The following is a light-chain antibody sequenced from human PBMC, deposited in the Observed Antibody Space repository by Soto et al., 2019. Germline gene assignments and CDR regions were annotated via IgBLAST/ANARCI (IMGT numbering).Light chain of an antibody. CDR2: DAS. J-gene: IGKJ1*01. CDR3: QQYGSSPRT. Sequence: EIVLTQSPGTLSLSPEERATLSCRASQSVSSSYLAWYQQKPGQAPRLLIYDASNRATGIPARFSGSGSGTDFSLTISSLEPGDLAVYYCQQYGSSPRTFGQGTKVDIK. CDR1: QSVSSSY. V-gene: IGKV3-20*01.